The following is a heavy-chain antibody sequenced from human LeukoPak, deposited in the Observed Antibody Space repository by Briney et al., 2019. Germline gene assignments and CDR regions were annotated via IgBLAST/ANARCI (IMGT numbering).Heavy chain of an antibody. D-gene: IGHD2-2*01. CDR2: IYYSGST. CDR3: AKDGRPEGYCSSTSCYLDDY. V-gene: IGHV4-39*02. Sequence: PSETLSLTCTVSGGSISSSSYYWGWIRQPPGKGLEWIGSIYYSGSTYYNPSLKSRVTISVDTSKNQFSLKLSSVTAADTAVYYCAKDGRPEGYCSSTSCYLDDYWGQGTLVTVSS. J-gene: IGHJ4*02. CDR1: GGSISSSSYY.